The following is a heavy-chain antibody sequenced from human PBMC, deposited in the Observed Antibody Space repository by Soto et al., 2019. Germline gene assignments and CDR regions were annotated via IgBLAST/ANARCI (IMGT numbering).Heavy chain of an antibody. J-gene: IGHJ6*02. CDR2: IYYSGST. D-gene: IGHD5-18*01. CDR1: GGSISSYY. Sequence: SETLSLTCTVSGGSISSYYWSWIRQPPGKGLEWIGYIYYSGSTNYNPSLKSRVTISVDTSKNQFSLKLSSVTAADTAVYYCARSHSYGYFYGMDVWGQGTTVTVS. CDR3: ARSHSYGYFYGMDV. V-gene: IGHV4-59*08.